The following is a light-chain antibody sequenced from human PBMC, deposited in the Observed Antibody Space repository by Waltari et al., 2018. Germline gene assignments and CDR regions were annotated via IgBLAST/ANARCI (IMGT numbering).Light chain of an antibody. CDR2: RND. CDR3: ATWDDSLGGAI. J-gene: IGLJ1*01. V-gene: IGLV1-47*01. CDR1: YSNIGSNY. Sequence: QSVLIQPPSVSGTPGQRVTISCSGAYSNIGSNYVYWFAHLPGEAPKLLVFRNDQRPSGVPGRFSGSKSGTSASLAISGLQSEDEADFYCATWDDSLGGAIFGPGTKVTVL.